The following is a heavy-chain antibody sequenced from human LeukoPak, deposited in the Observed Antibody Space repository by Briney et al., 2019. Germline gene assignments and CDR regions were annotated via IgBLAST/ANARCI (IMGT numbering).Heavy chain of an antibody. D-gene: IGHD1-26*01. V-gene: IGHV4-38-2*01. Sequence: PSETLSLTCAVSGYSISSGYYWGWIRQPPGKGLEWIGSTYHSGSTYYNPSLKSRVTISVDTSKNQFSLKLSSVTAADTAVYYCARGRNGYSGSLRALVFGYWGQGTLVTVSS. CDR2: TYHSGST. J-gene: IGHJ4*02. CDR3: ARGRNGYSGSLRALVFGY. CDR1: GYSISSGYY.